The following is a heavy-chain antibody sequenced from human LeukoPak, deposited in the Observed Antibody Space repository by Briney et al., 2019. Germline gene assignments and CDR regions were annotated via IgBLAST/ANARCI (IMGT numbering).Heavy chain of an antibody. J-gene: IGHJ4*02. D-gene: IGHD4-23*01. CDR3: AKLGGNGYFDY. CDR2: ISSGGSTT. V-gene: IGHV3-48*03. Sequence: PGGSLRLSCAASGFTFSTYEMNWVRQAPGRGLEWVSYISSGGSTTYYADSVKGRLTISRDNAKNSLYLQMNSLRAEDTALYYCAKLGGNGYFDYWGQGTLVTVSS. CDR1: GFTFSTYE.